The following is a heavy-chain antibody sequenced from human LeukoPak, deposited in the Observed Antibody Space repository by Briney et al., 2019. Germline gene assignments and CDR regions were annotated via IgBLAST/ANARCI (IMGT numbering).Heavy chain of an antibody. CDR1: GGSVSTSDYY. V-gene: IGHV4-39*07. Sequence: SETLSLTCTVSGGSVSTSDYYWGWIRQSPVKGLEWIGDVFYTGKTNYNPSLRGRATISIDTSKNQFSLKLTYVAAADSAVYYCARVFDSWGQGTLVTVSS. CDR2: VFYTGKT. J-gene: IGHJ4*02. CDR3: ARVFDS.